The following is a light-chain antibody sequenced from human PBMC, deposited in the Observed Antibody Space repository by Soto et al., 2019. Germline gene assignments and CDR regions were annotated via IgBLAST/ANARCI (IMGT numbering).Light chain of an antibody. CDR1: SSDVGGYNY. Sequence: QSALTQPASVSGSPGQSITISCTGTSSDVGGYNYVSWYQQHPGKAPKLMIYDVSNRPSGVSNRFSGSKSGNTASLTISGLQAEDEGDYYCSSYTSSSTLGFGGGTQLTVL. CDR3: SSYTSSSTLG. J-gene: IGLJ2*01. CDR2: DVS. V-gene: IGLV2-14*01.